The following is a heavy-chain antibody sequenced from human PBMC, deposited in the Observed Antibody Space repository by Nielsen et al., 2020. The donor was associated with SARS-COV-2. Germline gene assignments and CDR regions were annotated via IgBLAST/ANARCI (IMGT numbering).Heavy chain of an antibody. CDR2: ISSSSSTI. Sequence: GESLKISCAASGFTFSSYSMNWVRQAPGKGLEWVSYISSSSSTIYYADSVKGRFTISRDNAKNSLYLQMNSLRAEDTAVYYCARDRRKGWFDPWGQGTLVTVSS. V-gene: IGHV3-48*01. CDR1: GFTFSSYS. J-gene: IGHJ5*02. CDR3: ARDRRKGWFDP.